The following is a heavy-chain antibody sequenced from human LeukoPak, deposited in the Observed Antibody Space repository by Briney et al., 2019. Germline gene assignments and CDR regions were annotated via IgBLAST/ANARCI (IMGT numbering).Heavy chain of an antibody. CDR1: GFNFSSYW. D-gene: IGHD3-3*01. CDR3: ARAGPSKGLWSGTNWFDP. J-gene: IGHJ5*02. V-gene: IGHV3-7*01. Sequence: PGGSLRLSCAASGFNFSSYWMSWVRQAPGKGLEWVANRKQDGSEKYCVDSVKGRFTISRDNAKNSLYLQMNSLRAEDTAVYYCARAGPSKGLWSGTNWFDPWGQGTLVTVSS. CDR2: RKQDGSEK.